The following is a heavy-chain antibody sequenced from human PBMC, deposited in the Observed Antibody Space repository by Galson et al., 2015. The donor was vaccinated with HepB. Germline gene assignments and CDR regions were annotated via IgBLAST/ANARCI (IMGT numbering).Heavy chain of an antibody. V-gene: IGHV3-48*01. D-gene: IGHD3-22*01. CDR2: ISSSSSTI. J-gene: IGHJ6*02. CDR3: ARDSSGSYYGMDV. CDR1: GFTFSSYS. Sequence: SLRLSCAASGFTFSSYSMNWVRQAPGKGLEWVSYISSSSSTIYYADSVKGRFTISRDNAKNSLYLQMNSLRAEDTAVYYCARDSSGSYYGMDVWGQGTTVTVSS.